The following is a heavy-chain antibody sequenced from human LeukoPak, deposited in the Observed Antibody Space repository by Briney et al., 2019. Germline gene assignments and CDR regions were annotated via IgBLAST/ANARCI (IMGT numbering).Heavy chain of an antibody. V-gene: IGHV1-2*02. CDR1: GYTFTGYY. Sequence: ASVKVSCKASGYTFTGYYMHWVRQAPGQGLEWMGWINANSGGTNYAQKFQGRVTMTRDTSISTAYMELSRLRSDDTAVYYCARDNVAAAGTADYWGQGTLVTVSS. CDR3: ARDNVAAAGTADY. D-gene: IGHD6-13*01. J-gene: IGHJ4*02. CDR2: INANSGGT.